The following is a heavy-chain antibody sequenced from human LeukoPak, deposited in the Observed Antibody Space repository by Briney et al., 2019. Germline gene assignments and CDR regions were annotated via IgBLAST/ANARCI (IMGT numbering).Heavy chain of an antibody. CDR1: GFTFDDYG. Sequence: GRSLRLSCAASGFTFDDYGMSWVRQAPGKGLEWVSGINWNGGSTGYADSVKGRFTISRDNSKNTLYLQMNSLRAEDTAVYYCAKGHCTNGICWLDWGQGTLVTVSS. V-gene: IGHV3-20*04. J-gene: IGHJ4*02. CDR3: AKGHCTNGICWLD. CDR2: INWNGGST. D-gene: IGHD2-8*01.